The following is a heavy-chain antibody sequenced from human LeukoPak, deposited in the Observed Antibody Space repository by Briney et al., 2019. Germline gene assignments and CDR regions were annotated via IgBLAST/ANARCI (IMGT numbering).Heavy chain of an antibody. D-gene: IGHD3-9*01. CDR1: GYTFTSYD. CDR2: ISAYNGNT. Sequence: ASVKVSCKASGYTFTSYDINWVRQAPGQGLEWMGWISAYNGNTNYAQKFQGRVTMTTDTSTSTAYMELRGLRSDDAAAYYCARDVTFEWLINYFDYWGQGTLVTVSS. J-gene: IGHJ4*02. CDR3: ARDVTFEWLINYFDY. V-gene: IGHV1-18*01.